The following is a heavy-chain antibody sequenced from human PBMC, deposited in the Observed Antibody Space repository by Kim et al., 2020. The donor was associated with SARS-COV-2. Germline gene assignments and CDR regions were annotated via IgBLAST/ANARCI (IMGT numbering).Heavy chain of an antibody. CDR2: IIPIFGTA. D-gene: IGHD3-16*02. V-gene: IGHV1-69*13. J-gene: IGHJ4*02. CDR3: ATTYYDYVWGSYRFDY. Sequence: SVKVSCKASGGTFSSYAISWVRQAPGQGLEWMGGIIPIFGTANYAQKFQGRVTITADESTSTAYMELSSLRSEDTAVYYCATTYYDYVWGSYRFDYWGQGTLVTVSS. CDR1: GGTFSSYA.